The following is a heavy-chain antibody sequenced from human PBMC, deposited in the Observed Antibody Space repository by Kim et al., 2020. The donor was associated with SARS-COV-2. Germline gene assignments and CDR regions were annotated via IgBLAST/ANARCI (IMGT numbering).Heavy chain of an antibody. CDR1: GYTFTSYY. J-gene: IGHJ6*02. CDR2: INPSGGST. D-gene: IGHD3-10*01. V-gene: IGHV1-46*01. CDR3: ARDGGRSHGSEDPYGMDV. Sequence: ASVKVSCKASGYTFTSYYMHWVRQAPGQGLEWMGIINPSGGSTSYAQKFQGRVTMTRDTSTSTVYMELSSLRSEDTAVYYCARDGGRSHGSEDPYGMDVWGQGTTVTVSS.